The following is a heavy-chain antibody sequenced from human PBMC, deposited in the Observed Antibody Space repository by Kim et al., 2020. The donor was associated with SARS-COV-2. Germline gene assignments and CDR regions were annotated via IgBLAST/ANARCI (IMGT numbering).Heavy chain of an antibody. J-gene: IGHJ5*02. CDR1: GGSFSGYY. D-gene: IGHD2-2*01. Sequence: SETLSLTCAVYGGSFSGYYWSWIRQPPGKGLEWIGEINHSGSTNYNPSLKSRVTISVDTSKNQFSLKLSSVTAADTAVYYCARGRGRSSTSLFDPWGQGTLVTVSS. CDR2: INHSGST. CDR3: ARGRGRSSTSLFDP. V-gene: IGHV4-34*01.